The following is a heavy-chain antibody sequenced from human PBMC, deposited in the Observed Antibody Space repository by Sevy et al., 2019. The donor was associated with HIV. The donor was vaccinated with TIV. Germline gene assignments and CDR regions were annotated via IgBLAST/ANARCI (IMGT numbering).Heavy chain of an antibody. Sequence: GGSLRLSCAASGFSFSTYWMNWVRQAPGKGLEWVANIKQDESEKYYVASVKGRFTISRDNTKNSVYLEMNSLRPEDTAIYYCAKGNSGSFDYWGQGTLVTVS. J-gene: IGHJ4*02. CDR2: IKQDESEK. V-gene: IGHV3-7*01. CDR1: GFSFSTYW. D-gene: IGHD3-22*01. CDR3: AKGNSGSFDY.